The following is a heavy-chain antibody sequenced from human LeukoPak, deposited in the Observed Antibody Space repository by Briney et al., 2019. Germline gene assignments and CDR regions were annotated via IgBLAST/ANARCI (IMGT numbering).Heavy chain of an antibody. Sequence: GGSLRLSCAASGVTLSDHHMDWVRQAPGKGLEWVGRTGNKARGYTPEYAASVKGRFTISRDDSETLVYLQMNSLRTEDTAVYFCARDGAEGDNSAFDIWGHGTVVTVSS. CDR3: ARDGAEGDNSAFDI. CDR2: TGNKARGYTP. CDR1: GVTLSDHH. J-gene: IGHJ3*02. V-gene: IGHV3-72*01. D-gene: IGHD3-22*01.